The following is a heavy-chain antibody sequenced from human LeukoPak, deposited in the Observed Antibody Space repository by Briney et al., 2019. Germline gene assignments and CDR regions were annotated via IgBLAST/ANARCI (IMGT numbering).Heavy chain of an antibody. V-gene: IGHV4-34*01. CDR1: GGSFSGYY. J-gene: IGHJ4*02. CDR2: INHSGST. CDR3: AREIYYYGSGSYSDY. Sequence: SETLSLTCAVYGGSFSGYYWSWIRQPPGKGLEWIGEINHSGSTNYNPSFKSRVTISVDTSKNQFSLKLSSVTAADTAVYYCAREIYYYGSGSYSDYWGQGTLVTVSS. D-gene: IGHD3-10*01.